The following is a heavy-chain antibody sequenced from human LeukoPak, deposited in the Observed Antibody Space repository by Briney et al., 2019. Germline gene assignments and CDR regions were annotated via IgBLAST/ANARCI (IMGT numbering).Heavy chain of an antibody. J-gene: IGHJ4*02. D-gene: IGHD6-19*01. CDR3: AKLAGIRGWFVYYFDY. V-gene: IGHV3-23*01. CDR1: GFTFDTHA. CDR2: MSGRGDTS. Sequence: PGGSLRVSCAASGFTFDTHAMTWVRQARGKGLEWVSGMSGRGDTSYYADSVKGRLTISRGNSKNTLFLQMNSLRAEDTAVYYCAKLAGIRGWFVYYFDYWGQGTLVTVS.